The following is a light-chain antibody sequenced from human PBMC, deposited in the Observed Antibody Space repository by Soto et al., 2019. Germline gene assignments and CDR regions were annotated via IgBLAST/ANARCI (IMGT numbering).Light chain of an antibody. CDR3: QQRNSWPRT. Sequence: EIVLTQSPATLSLSPGERATVSCRASQRISSDLAWYQQKPGQAPRLLIYDASNSATGIPARFSGSGSGTDFTLTISSLEPEDFAVYYCQQRNSWPRTFGQGTKVEVK. CDR2: DAS. V-gene: IGKV3-11*01. CDR1: QRISSD. J-gene: IGKJ1*01.